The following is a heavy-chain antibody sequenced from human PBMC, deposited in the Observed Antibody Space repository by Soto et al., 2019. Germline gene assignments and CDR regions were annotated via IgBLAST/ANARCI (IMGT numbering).Heavy chain of an antibody. V-gene: IGHV4-59*08. Sequence: PSETLSLTCTVSGGSVSNYYWSWIRQPPGKGLEWIGYIYYSGSTNYNPSLKSRVTISVDTSKNQFSLKLSSVTAADTAVYYCARQAYSGSYSRGGFAYWGQGSLVTVSS. CDR3: ARQAYSGSYSRGGFAY. J-gene: IGHJ4*02. D-gene: IGHD1-26*01. CDR1: GGSVSNYY. CDR2: IYYSGST.